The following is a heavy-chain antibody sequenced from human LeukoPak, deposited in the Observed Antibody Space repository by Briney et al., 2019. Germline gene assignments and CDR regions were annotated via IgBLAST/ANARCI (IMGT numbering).Heavy chain of an antibody. Sequence: ASVKVSCKASGYTFTSYYMHWVRQAPGRGLEWMGIINPSGSSTSYAQKFQGRVTMTRDTSTSTVYMELSSLRSEDTAVYYCARGGRRWCLDYWGQGTLVTVSS. V-gene: IGHV1-46*01. D-gene: IGHD2-21*02. CDR1: GYTFTSYY. CDR2: INPSGSST. J-gene: IGHJ4*02. CDR3: ARGGRRWCLDY.